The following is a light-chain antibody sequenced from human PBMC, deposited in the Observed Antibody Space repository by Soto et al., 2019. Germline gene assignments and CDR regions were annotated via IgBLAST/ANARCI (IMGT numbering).Light chain of an antibody. CDR1: QSVSSH. CDR3: QQFGDWPS. Sequence: EIRMTQSPAILSVSPGESATLSCRASQSVSSHVVWYQQKPGQAPRLLTSDSSTTGFPARFSGSGSGTEFTLTISSLQSDDSAIYYCQQFGDWPSFGLGTKLEI. J-gene: IGKJ1*01. CDR2: DSS. V-gene: IGKV3-15*01.